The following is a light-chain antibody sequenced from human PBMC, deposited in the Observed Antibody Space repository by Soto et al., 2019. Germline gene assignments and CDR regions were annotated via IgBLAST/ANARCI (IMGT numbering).Light chain of an antibody. Sequence: EIVMTQSPASLSVSPGERATLSCRASQSVSSNLAWYQQKPGQAPRLLIYGASTRATGIPARFSGSVSGTEFTLSISSLQSEHFAVYYCQQYNNWPPWTFGQGTKVEIK. J-gene: IGKJ1*01. CDR2: GAS. CDR1: QSVSSN. CDR3: QQYNNWPPWT. V-gene: IGKV3-15*01.